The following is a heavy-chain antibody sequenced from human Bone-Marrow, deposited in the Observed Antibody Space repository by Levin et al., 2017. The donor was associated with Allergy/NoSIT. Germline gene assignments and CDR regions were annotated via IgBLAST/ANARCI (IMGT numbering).Heavy chain of an antibody. D-gene: IGHD6-13*01. CDR3: ARVPPVIAAATFDF. CDR1: GYIFSNYG. V-gene: IGHV1-18*01. J-gene: IGHJ4*02. Sequence: ASVKVSCKASGYIFSNYGISWVRQAPGQGLEWMGWTSAYNGNTNYAQKFQGRVTMTTDTSTNTAYMDVRSLRSDDAAVYYCARVPPVIAAATFDFWGQGTLVTVSS. CDR2: TSAYNGNT.